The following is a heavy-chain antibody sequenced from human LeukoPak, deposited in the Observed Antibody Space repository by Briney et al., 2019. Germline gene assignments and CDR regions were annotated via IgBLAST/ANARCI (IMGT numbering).Heavy chain of an antibody. J-gene: IGHJ5*02. CDR1: GGSISSSSHY. CDR2: IYYSGTS. V-gene: IGHV4-39*01. D-gene: IGHD6-13*01. CDR3: ARLGRGSSGGWFDP. Sequence: SETLSLTCNVSGGSISSSSHYWGWIRQPPGKGLEWIGSIYYSGTSHYNPSIKSRVTISVDTSKNQFSLKLNSVTAADTSVYYCARLGRGSSGGWFDPWGQGTLVTVSS.